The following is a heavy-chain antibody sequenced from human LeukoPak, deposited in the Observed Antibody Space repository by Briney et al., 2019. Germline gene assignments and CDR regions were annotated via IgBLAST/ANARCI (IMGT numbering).Heavy chain of an antibody. CDR3: ARYGSIAAAGTFDY. D-gene: IGHD6-13*01. Sequence: QPGGSLRLSCAASGVTFSNYAITWVRQAPGKGLEWVSAISASGGGTYYADSVKGRFTISRDNSKNTLYLQMNSLRAEDTAVYYCARYGSIAAAGTFDYWGQGTLVTVSS. CDR1: GVTFSNYA. J-gene: IGHJ4*02. CDR2: ISASGGGT. V-gene: IGHV3-23*01.